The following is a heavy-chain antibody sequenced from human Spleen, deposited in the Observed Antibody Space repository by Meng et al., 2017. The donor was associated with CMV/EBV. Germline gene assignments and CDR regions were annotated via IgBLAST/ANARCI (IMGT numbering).Heavy chain of an antibody. D-gene: IGHD2-2*01. CDR1: GYPFTGYY. Sequence: CTASGYPFTGYYMHWVRQAPGQGLEWMGWINPNSGGTNYAQKFQGRVTMTRDTSISTAYMELSRLRSDDTAVYYCARDPTSSISLFDYWGQGTLVTVSS. CDR2: INPNSGGT. CDR3: ARDPTSSISLFDY. V-gene: IGHV1-2*02. J-gene: IGHJ4*02.